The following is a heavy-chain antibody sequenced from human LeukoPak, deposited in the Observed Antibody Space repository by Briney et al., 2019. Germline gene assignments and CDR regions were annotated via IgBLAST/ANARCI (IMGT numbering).Heavy chain of an antibody. D-gene: IGHD3-22*01. J-gene: IGHJ3*02. V-gene: IGHV4-4*07. CDR3: ARAHASGYFDVFDI. CDR2: IYSNGSP. Sequence: SETLSLTCSVSGGSISRYYFSWIRQSAGKGLEWIGRIYSNGSPDYNPSLNSRVTMSVDTSKNQVSLKLYSMTAADTAVYYCARAHASGYFDVFDIWGQGTMVTVSS. CDR1: GGSISRYY.